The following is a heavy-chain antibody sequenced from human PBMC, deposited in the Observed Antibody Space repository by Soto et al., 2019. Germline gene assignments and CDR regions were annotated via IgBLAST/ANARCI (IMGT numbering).Heavy chain of an antibody. CDR3: ASDIPDCSGGSCGYYFDY. V-gene: IGHV1-3*04. CDR2: ISTSSGDT. D-gene: IGHD2-15*01. Sequence: QVHLVQSGAEVKKPGASVKVSCKASGYTFNRYAIHWVRQAPGQSLEGMGWISTSSGDTKYSEKIQGRATITRDTSARTTYLELGSRSLEDTDVYYCASDIPDCSGGSCGYYFDYWGQATLVPVSA. CDR1: GYTFNRYA. J-gene: IGHJ4*02.